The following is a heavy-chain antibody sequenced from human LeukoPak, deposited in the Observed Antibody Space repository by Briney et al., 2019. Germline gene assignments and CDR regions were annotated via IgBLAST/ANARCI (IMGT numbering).Heavy chain of an antibody. Sequence: SETLSLTCSVSGASIRSFYWSWIRQPPGKGLEWIGYISYSGSTMYNPSLKSRATMSADTSKSQLSLRLDSVTAADTAVYFCAQQVVGTSDTFDIWGQGTMVTVSS. J-gene: IGHJ3*02. CDR2: ISYSGST. D-gene: IGHD6-13*01. CDR3: AQQVVGTSDTFDI. V-gene: IGHV4-59*01. CDR1: GASIRSFY.